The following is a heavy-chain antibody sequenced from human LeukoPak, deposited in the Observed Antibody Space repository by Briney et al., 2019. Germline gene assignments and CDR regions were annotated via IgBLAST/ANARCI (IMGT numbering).Heavy chain of an antibody. Sequence: SVKVSCKASGGTFSRYAITWVRQAPGQGLEWVGGIIPIFGTANYAQKLQGRVTVTTDESTITAYMELSSLRSEDTAVYYCARGRGYYDRSGYVLRGDSTLGFYFDYWGQGTLVTVSS. V-gene: IGHV1-69*05. D-gene: IGHD3-22*01. CDR1: GGTFSRYA. CDR3: ARGRGYYDRSGYVLRGDSTLGFYFDY. CDR2: IIPIFGTA. J-gene: IGHJ4*02.